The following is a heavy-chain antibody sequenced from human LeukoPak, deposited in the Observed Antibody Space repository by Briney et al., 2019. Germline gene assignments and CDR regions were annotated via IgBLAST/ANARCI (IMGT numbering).Heavy chain of an antibody. CDR2: ITYDGSSK. D-gene: IGHD4-23*01. V-gene: IGHV3-30-3*01. J-gene: IGHJ4*02. CDR1: GFTFSSYA. CDR3: ARGLLETPTSYFDY. Sequence: PGRSLRLSCAASGFTFSSYAMHWVRQAPGKGLEWVAVITYDGSSKYYADSVKGRFTISRDNSKNTLYLQMNSLRAEDTAVYYCARGLLETPTSYFDYWGQGTLVTVSS.